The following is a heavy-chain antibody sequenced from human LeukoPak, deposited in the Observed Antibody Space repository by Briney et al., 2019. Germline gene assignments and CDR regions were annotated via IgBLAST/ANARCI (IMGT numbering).Heavy chain of an antibody. CDR1: GFTFDDYG. D-gene: IGHD3-3*01. Sequence: GGSLRLSCEVSGFTFDDYGMNWVRQPPGKGLEWISDINWNGGSTSYAASVRGRFTVSRDNAKNLLYLQMTSLRVEDTALYYCARRKDFADFGSAYYPLDHWGQGTLVTVS. CDR3: ARRKDFADFGSAYYPLDH. J-gene: IGHJ5*02. CDR2: INWNGGST. V-gene: IGHV3-20*04.